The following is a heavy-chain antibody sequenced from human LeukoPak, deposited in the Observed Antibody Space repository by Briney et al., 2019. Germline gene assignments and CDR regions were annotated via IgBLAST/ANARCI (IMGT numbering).Heavy chain of an antibody. CDR1: GFTFSSYG. Sequence: GGSLRLSCAASGFTFSSYGISWVRQARGKGREWVANRNPEGSEKQHVDSVKGPFTHSRDHAKNPLYLQMNSLRAEDPAVYYCARVWYYGDSAWRYFDYWGQGALVTVSS. CDR3: ARVWYYGDSAWRYFDY. J-gene: IGHJ4*02. D-gene: IGHD3-3*01. CDR2: RNPEGSEK. V-gene: IGHV3-7*01.